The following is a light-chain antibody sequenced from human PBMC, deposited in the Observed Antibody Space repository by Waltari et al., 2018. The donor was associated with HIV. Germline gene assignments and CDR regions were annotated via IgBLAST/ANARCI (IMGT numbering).Light chain of an antibody. J-gene: IGLJ2*01. V-gene: IGLV2-8*01. CDR3: GSYAGTNNII. CDR1: SSDVGGYNH. Sequence: QSALTQPPSASESPGQSVTIPCSGTSSDVGGYNHVSWYQHHPGKAPKLIIFDVNKRPSGVPDRFSGSKSGNTASLTVSGLQAEDEADYFCGSYAGTNNIIFGGGTRLTVL. CDR2: DVN.